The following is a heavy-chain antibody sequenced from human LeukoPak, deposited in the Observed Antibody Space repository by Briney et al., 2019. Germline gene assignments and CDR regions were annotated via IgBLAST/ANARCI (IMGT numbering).Heavy chain of an antibody. CDR3: ARDRDYVWGSYRFDY. V-gene: IGHV3-30*04. CDR1: GFTFSSYA. Sequence: GRSLRLSYAASGFTFSSYAMHWVRQAPGKGLEWVAVISYDGSNKYYADSVKGRFTISRDNSKNTLYLQMNSLRAEDTAVYYCARDRDYVWGSYRFDYWGQGTLVTVSS. CDR2: ISYDGSNK. J-gene: IGHJ4*02. D-gene: IGHD3-16*02.